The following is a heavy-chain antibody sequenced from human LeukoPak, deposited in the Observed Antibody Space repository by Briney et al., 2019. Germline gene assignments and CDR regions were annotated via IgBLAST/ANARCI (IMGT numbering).Heavy chain of an antibody. CDR2: IKQDGSEK. D-gene: IGHD1-26*01. Sequence: QPGGSLRLSCAASGFTFSSYWMSWVRQAPGKGLEWVANIKQDGSEKYYVDSVKGRSTISRDNAKNSLYLQMNSLRAEDTAVYYCARRKFSGSYSSYYYYYYMDVWGKGTTVTVSS. CDR3: ARRKFSGSYSSYYYYYYMDV. CDR1: GFTFSSYW. V-gene: IGHV3-7*01. J-gene: IGHJ6*03.